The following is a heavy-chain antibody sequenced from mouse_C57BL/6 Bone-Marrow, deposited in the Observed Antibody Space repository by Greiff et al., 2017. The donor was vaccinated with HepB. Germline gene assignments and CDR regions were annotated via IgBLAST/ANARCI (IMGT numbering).Heavy chain of an antibody. J-gene: IGHJ2*01. CDR1: GYTFTSYT. CDR2: INPSSGYT. Sequence: VKLQQSGAELARPGASVKMSCKASGYTFTSYTMHWVKQRPGQGLEWIGYINPSSGYTKYNQKFKDKATLTADKSSSTAYMQLSSLTSEDSAVYYCAREGYGSSYYFDYWGQGTTLTVSS. V-gene: IGHV1-4*01. CDR3: AREGYGSSYYFDY. D-gene: IGHD1-1*01.